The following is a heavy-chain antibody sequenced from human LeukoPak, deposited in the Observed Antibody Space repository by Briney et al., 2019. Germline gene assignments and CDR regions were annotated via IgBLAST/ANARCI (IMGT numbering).Heavy chain of an antibody. Sequence: PGGSLRLSCAASGFTFSSYWMHWVRQAPGKGLVWVSRINSDGSSTSYADSVKGRFTISRDNAKNTLYLQMNSLRAEDTAVYYCAKDGGYCSGGSCYSNFDYWGQGTLVTVSS. CDR3: AKDGGYCSGGSCYSNFDY. CDR2: INSDGSST. D-gene: IGHD2-15*01. CDR1: GFTFSSYW. V-gene: IGHV3-74*01. J-gene: IGHJ4*02.